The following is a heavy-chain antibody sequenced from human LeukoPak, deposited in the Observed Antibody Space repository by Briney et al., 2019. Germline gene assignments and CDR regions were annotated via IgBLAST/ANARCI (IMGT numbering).Heavy chain of an antibody. V-gene: IGHV1-46*01. D-gene: IGHD3-22*01. J-gene: IGHJ4*02. CDR2: INPSGGST. Sequence: ASVKVSCKASGYTFTSYYMHWVRQAPGQGLEWMGIINPSGGSTSYAQKFQGRVTMTRDTSTSTVYMELSSLRSEDTAVYYCARDQDNYYDSSGYYYYWGQGTLVTVSS. CDR3: ARDQDNYYDSSGYYYY. CDR1: GYTFTSYY.